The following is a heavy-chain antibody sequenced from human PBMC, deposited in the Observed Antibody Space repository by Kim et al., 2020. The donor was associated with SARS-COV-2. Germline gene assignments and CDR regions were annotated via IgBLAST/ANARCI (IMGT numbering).Heavy chain of an antibody. CDR1: GGSISSGGYY. D-gene: IGHD3-3*01. CDR2: IYYSGST. Sequence: SETLSLTCTVSGGSISSGGYYWSWIRQHPGKGLEWIGYIYYSGSTYYNPSLKSRVTISVDTSKNQFSLKLSSVTAADTAVYYCARDYDFWSGYYGMDVWGQGTTVTVSS. J-gene: IGHJ6*02. V-gene: IGHV4-31*03. CDR3: ARDYDFWSGYYGMDV.